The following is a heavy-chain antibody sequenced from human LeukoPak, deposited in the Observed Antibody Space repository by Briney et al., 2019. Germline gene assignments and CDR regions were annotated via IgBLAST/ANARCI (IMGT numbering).Heavy chain of an antibody. Sequence: ASVKVSCKASGYTFTGYYMHWVRQAPGQGLEWMGWINPNSGGTNYAQKFQGRVTMTRDTSISTAYMELSRLRSDDTAVYYCARAKRITMVRGVMSWFARWGQGTLVTVSS. CDR3: ARAKRITMVRGVMSWFAR. D-gene: IGHD3-10*01. J-gene: IGHJ5*02. CDR2: INPNSGGT. V-gene: IGHV1-2*02. CDR1: GYTFTGYY.